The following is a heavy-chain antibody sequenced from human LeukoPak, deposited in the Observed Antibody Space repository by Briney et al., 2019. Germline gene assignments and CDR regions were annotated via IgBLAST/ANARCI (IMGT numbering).Heavy chain of an antibody. Sequence: ASVKVPCKASGYTFTGYYMHWVRQAPGQGLEWMGWINPNSGGTNYAQKFQGRVTMPRDTSISTAYMELSRLRSDDTAVYYCARDLSRDTMIDYWGQGTLVTVSS. V-gene: IGHV1-2*02. CDR2: INPNSGGT. D-gene: IGHD3-22*01. J-gene: IGHJ4*02. CDR3: ARDLSRDTMIDY. CDR1: GYTFTGYY.